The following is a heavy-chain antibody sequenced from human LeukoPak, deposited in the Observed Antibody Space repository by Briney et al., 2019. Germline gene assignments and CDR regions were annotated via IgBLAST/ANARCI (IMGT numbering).Heavy chain of an antibody. V-gene: IGHV4-59*01. Sequence: SETLSLTCTVSGGSITPYYWTWIRQPPGKGLEWIGYIYYSGSTNYNPSLKSRVTISVDTSKNQFSLKLSSVTAAGTAVYYCARHRWSNDYWGQGTLVTVSS. CDR3: ARHRWSNDY. CDR2: IYYSGST. D-gene: IGHD6-13*01. CDR1: GGSITPYY. J-gene: IGHJ4*02.